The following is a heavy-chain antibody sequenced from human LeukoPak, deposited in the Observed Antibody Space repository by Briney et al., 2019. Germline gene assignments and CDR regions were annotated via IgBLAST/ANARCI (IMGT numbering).Heavy chain of an antibody. CDR2: ISSSSSTI. CDR1: GFTFSSYS. V-gene: IGHV3-48*01. Sequence: GGSLRLSCAASGFTFSSYSMNWVRQAPGKGLEWVSYISSSSSTIYYADSVKGRFTIPRDNAKNSLYLQMNSLRVENTALYYCARAQTYGDSRLLLDYWGQGTLVTVSS. D-gene: IGHD2-21*02. CDR3: ARAQTYGDSRLLLDY. J-gene: IGHJ4*02.